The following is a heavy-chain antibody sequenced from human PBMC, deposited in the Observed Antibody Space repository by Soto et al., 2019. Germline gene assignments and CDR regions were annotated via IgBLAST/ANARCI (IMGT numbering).Heavy chain of an antibody. J-gene: IGHJ6*02. D-gene: IGHD6-13*01. V-gene: IGHV3-21*01. Sequence: GGSLRLSCAASGFTFSSYSMNWVRQAPGKGPEWVSSISSSSSYIYYADSVKGRFTISRDNAKNSLYLQMNSLRAEDTAVYYCARNPSSSSWGWNYYYGMDVWGQGTTVTVSS. CDR3: ARNPSSSSWGWNYYYGMDV. CDR1: GFTFSSYS. CDR2: ISSSSSYI.